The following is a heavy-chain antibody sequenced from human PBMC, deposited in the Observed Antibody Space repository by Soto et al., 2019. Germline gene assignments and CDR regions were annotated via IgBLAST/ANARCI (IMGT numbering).Heavy chain of an antibody. CDR2: IYYSGST. V-gene: IGHV4-59*01. CDR1: GGSISSYY. Sequence: SETLSLTCTVSGGSISSYYWSWIRQPPGKGLEWIGYIYYSGSTNYNPSLKSRVTISVDTSKNQFSLKLSSVTAADTAVYYCARVSGIYIGEHDYLGQGTLLTVSS. J-gene: IGHJ4*02. D-gene: IGHD1-26*01. CDR3: ARVSGIYIGEHDY.